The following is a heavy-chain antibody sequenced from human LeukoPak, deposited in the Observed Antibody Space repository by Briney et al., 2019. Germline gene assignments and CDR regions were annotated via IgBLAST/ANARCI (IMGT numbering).Heavy chain of an antibody. Sequence: GASVNVSCKASGYTFTSYDINWVRQATGQGLEWMGWMNPNSGNTGYAQKFQGRVTITRNTSISTAYMELSSLRSEDTAVYYCARRGQYYYMDVWGKGTTVTVSS. J-gene: IGHJ6*03. CDR2: MNPNSGNT. CDR1: GYTFTSYD. CDR3: ARRGQYYYMDV. V-gene: IGHV1-8*03.